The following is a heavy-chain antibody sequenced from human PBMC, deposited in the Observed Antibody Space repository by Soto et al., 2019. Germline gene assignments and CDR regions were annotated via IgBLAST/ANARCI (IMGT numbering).Heavy chain of an antibody. Sequence: PSETLSLTCTVSGGYISDYYWSWIRQPPGKGLEWIGYISYSGSTNYKPSLKSRVTISLDTSKKQFSLKLSSVTAADTAVYYCARDRYNWNDVGAFDIWGQGTMVTVSS. CDR3: ARDRYNWNDVGAFDI. V-gene: IGHV4-59*01. CDR1: GGYISDYY. CDR2: ISYSGST. J-gene: IGHJ3*02. D-gene: IGHD1-1*01.